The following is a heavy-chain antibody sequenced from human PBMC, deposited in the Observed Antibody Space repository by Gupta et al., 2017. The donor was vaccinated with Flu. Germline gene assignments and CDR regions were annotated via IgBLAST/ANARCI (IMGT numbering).Heavy chain of an antibody. D-gene: IGHD2-21*01. CDR3: AKDVA. J-gene: IGHJ4*02. V-gene: IGHV3-7*04. CDR2: IKGEGSEV. Sequence: EVQLVESGGDLVQPGGSLRLSCVGSGFTFGSYWMSWVRQAPGKGLEWVASIKGEGSEVEYMDSVEGRFTISRDNAKKSLFLQMNNLRGEDTAVYFCAKDVAWGQGTLVTVSS. CDR1: GFTFGSYW.